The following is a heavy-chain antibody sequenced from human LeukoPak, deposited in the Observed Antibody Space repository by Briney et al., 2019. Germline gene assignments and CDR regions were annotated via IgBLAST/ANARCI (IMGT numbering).Heavy chain of an antibody. CDR3: VRDWDHYDFDS. Sequence: GGSLRLSCAASGFTFSNYYIHLVRQAPGKGLVWVSRINGVGSDRIYADSVKGRFTISRDNAKNTVYLQMNSLRAEDTAMYYCVRDWDHYDFDSWGQGTLVTVSS. V-gene: IGHV3-74*01. J-gene: IGHJ5*01. D-gene: IGHD3-3*01. CDR2: INGVGSDR. CDR1: GFTFSNYY.